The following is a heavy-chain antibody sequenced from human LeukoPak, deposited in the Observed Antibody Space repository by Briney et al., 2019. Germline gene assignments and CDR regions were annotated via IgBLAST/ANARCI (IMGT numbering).Heavy chain of an antibody. CDR2: TWYDGSSK. V-gene: IGHV3-33*01. CDR1: GFPFSSYG. Sequence: GRSLRLSCAASGFPFSSYGIHWVRQAPGKGLEWVALTWYDGSSKYYADSVKGRFTISRDNSKNTLYLQMNSLRAEDTAVYYCARYYGDSYYFDYWGQGTLVTVSS. J-gene: IGHJ4*02. CDR3: ARYYGDSYYFDY. D-gene: IGHD4-17*01.